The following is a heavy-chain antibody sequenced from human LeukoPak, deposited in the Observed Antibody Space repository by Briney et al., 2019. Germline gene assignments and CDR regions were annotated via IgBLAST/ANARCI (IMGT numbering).Heavy chain of an antibody. CDR3: ARVVGIAVAGTEVNWFDP. J-gene: IGHJ5*02. Sequence: ASVKVSCKASGYTFTGYYMHWVRQAPGQGLEWMGWINPNSGGTNYAQKFQGRVTMTRDTSISTAYMELSRLRSDDTAVYYCARVVGIAVAGTEVNWFDPWGQGTLVTVTS. CDR2: INPNSGGT. D-gene: IGHD6-19*01. V-gene: IGHV1-2*02. CDR1: GYTFTGYY.